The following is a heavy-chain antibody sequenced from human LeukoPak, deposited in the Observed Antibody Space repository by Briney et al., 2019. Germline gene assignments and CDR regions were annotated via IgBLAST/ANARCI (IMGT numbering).Heavy chain of an antibody. CDR1: GGSISSHY. J-gene: IGHJ5*02. Sequence: SKTLSLTCTVSGGSISSHYWSWIRQPPGKGLEWIGYIYNSGSTNYNPSLKSRVTISLDTSKTQFSLNLSSVTAADTAVYYCARRFCSGGICYSGQGWFDPWGQGTLVTVSS. D-gene: IGHD2-15*01. CDR3: ARRFCSGGICYSGQGWFDP. V-gene: IGHV4-59*08. CDR2: IYNSGST.